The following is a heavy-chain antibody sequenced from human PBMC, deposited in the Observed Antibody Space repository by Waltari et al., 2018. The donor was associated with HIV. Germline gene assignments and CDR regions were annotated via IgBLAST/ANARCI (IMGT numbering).Heavy chain of an antibody. CDR3: ARSAVYNYGSGEM. D-gene: IGHD3-10*01. J-gene: IGHJ4*02. CDR2: IYYSGST. V-gene: IGHV4-31*03. CDR1: GGSISSGGSY. Sequence: QVQLQESGPGLVQPSQTLSLTCPVSGGSISSGGSYCSWTRQHPGKGLEWIGYIYYSGSTYYNPSLKSRVTISVDTSKNQFSLKLSSVTAADTAVYYCARSAVYNYGSGEMWGQGTLVTVSS.